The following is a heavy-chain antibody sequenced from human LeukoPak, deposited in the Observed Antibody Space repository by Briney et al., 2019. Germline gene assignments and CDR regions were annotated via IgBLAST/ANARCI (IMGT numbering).Heavy chain of an antibody. D-gene: IGHD3-9*01. J-gene: IGHJ6*02. V-gene: IGHV3-30-3*01. CDR3: ARENQYYDILTGYSPLYYYYYGMDV. Sequence: GGSLRLSCAASGFTFSSYAMHWVRQAPGKGLEWVAVISYDGSNKYYADSVKGRFTISRDNSKNTLYLQMNSLRAEDTAVYYCARENQYYDILTGYSPLYYYYYGMDVWGQGTTVTVS. CDR1: GFTFSSYA. CDR2: ISYDGSNK.